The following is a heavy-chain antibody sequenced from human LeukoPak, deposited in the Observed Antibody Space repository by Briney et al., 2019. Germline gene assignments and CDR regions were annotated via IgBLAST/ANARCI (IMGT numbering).Heavy chain of an antibody. CDR1: GFTFDDYA. V-gene: IGHV3-9*03. Sequence: GGSLRLSCAASGFTFDDYAMHWVRQAPGKGLEWVSVISWNSGSIGYADSVKGRFTISRDNAKNSLYLQMNSLRAEDMALYYCAKNPRPGGSYYFDYWGQGTLVTVSS. CDR3: AKNPRPGGSYYFDY. CDR2: ISWNSGSI. J-gene: IGHJ4*02. D-gene: IGHD3-16*01.